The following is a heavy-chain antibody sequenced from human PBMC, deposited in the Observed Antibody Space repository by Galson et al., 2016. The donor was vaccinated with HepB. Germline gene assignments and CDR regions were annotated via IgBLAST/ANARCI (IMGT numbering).Heavy chain of an antibody. CDR3: AREPGYSAFDI. V-gene: IGHV3-7*04. J-gene: IGHJ3*02. CDR2: INQDGREK. CDR1: GFTFGSYW. D-gene: IGHD5-12*01. Sequence: SLSLSCAASGFTFGSYWMSWVRQAPGQGLELAANINQDGREKSYVDSAKGRFTISRDNAKNSLYLQMNSLRAGDTAVYLCAREPGYSAFDIWGQGTMVTVSS.